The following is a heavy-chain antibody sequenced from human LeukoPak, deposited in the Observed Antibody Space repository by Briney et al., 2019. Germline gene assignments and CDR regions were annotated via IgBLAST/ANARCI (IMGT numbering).Heavy chain of an antibody. J-gene: IGHJ6*02. CDR2: ISGSGGST. D-gene: IGHD6-13*01. CDR1: GFTFSSYA. Sequence: GGSLRLSCAASGFTFSSYAMSWVRQAPGKGLEWVSAISGSGGSTYYADSVKGRFTISRDNSKNTLYLQMNSLRAEDTAVYYCAKVPGIAAAGDYYYYGMDVWGQGTMVTVSS. CDR3: AKVPGIAAAGDYYYYGMDV. V-gene: IGHV3-23*01.